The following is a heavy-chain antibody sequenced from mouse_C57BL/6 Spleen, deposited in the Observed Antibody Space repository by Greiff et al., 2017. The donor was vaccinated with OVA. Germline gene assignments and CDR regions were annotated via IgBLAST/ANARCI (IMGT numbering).Heavy chain of an antibody. CDR2: IDPSDSET. CDR1: GYTFTSCW. CDR3: ARWVSSGYGTAY. D-gene: IGHD3-2*02. J-gene: IGHJ3*01. Sequence: QVHVKQPGAELVRPGSSVKLSCKASGYTFTSCWMHWVKQRPIQGLEWIGNIDPSDSETHYNQKFKDKATLTVDKSSSTAYMQLSSLTSEDSAVYYCARWVSSGYGTAYWGQGTLVTVSA. V-gene: IGHV1-52*01.